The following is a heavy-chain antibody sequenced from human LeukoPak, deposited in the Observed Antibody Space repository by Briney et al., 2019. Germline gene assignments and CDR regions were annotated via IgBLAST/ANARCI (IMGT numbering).Heavy chain of an antibody. V-gene: IGHV3-30*02. J-gene: IGHJ4*02. CDR1: GFTFSSYG. D-gene: IGHD3-9*01. CDR3: AKDHYDILTGYYPDAQEYYFDY. Sequence: PGGSLRLSCAASGFTFSSYGMHWVRQAPGKGLEWVAFIRYDGSNKYYADSVKGRFTISRDNSKNTLYLQMNSLRAEDTAVYYCAKDHYDILTGYYPDAQEYYFDYWGQGTLVTVSS. CDR2: IRYDGSNK.